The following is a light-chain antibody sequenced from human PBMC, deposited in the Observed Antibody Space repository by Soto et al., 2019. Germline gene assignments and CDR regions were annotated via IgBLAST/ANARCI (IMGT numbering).Light chain of an antibody. CDR1: QSIGTF. V-gene: IGKV1-39*01. J-gene: IGKJ5*01. CDR3: QQYNGLIT. CDR2: TSF. Sequence: IQMTQSPSSLSASVGDRVSITCRASQSIGTFLNWYQQKPGEAPNLLIHTSFTLYSGVPSRFSGSGSGTEFTLTISSLQPDDFATYYCQQYNGLITFGQGTRLEI.